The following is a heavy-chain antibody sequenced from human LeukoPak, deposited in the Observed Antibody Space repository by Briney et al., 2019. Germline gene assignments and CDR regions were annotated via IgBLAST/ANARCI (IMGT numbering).Heavy chain of an antibody. D-gene: IGHD2-15*01. J-gene: IGHJ6*02. V-gene: IGHV1-69*02. CDR1: GGTFSSYT. Sequence: GASVKVSCKASGGTFSSYTISWVRQAPGQGLEWMGRIIPILGIANYAQKFQGRVTITADKSTSTAYMGLSSLRSEDTAVYYCAGPYCSGGSCYSDYYYGMDVWGQGTTVTVSS. CDR3: AGPYCSGGSCYSDYYYGMDV. CDR2: IIPILGIA.